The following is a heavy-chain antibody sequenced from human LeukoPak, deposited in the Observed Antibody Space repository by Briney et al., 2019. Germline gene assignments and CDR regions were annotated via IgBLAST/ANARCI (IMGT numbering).Heavy chain of an antibody. D-gene: IGHD3-3*01. J-gene: IGHJ4*02. Sequence: GGSLRLSCAASGFTFSSYAMHWVRQAPGKGLEYVSAISGNGGSTYYANSVKGRFTISRDNSKNTLYLQMGSLRAEDMAVYYCARRNDFWSGYYEVGYFDYWGQGTLVTVSS. V-gene: IGHV3-64*01. CDR3: ARRNDFWSGYYEVGYFDY. CDR2: ISGNGGST. CDR1: GFTFSSYA.